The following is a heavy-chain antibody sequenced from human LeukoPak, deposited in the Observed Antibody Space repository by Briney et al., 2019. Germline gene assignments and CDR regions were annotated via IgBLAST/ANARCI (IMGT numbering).Heavy chain of an antibody. CDR1: GGTFSSYA. D-gene: IGHD2-2*01. CDR2: IIPIFGTA. J-gene: IGHJ5*02. V-gene: IGHV1-69*13. Sequence: ASVKVSCKASGGTFSSYAISWVRQAPGQGLEWMGGIIPIFGTANYAQKFQGRVTITADESTSTAYMELSSLRSEDTAAYYCARRAREWVVPAATEEDWFDPWGQGTLVTVSS. CDR3: ARRAREWVVPAATEEDWFDP.